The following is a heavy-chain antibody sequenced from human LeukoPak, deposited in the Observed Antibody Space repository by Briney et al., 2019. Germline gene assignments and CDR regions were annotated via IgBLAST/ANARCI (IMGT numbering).Heavy chain of an antibody. D-gene: IGHD4-23*01. V-gene: IGHV1-18*01. CDR2: ISAYNGNT. J-gene: IGHJ6*02. CDR1: GYTFTSYG. CDR3: ARARTVAYYSYGMDV. Sequence: WASVKVSCKASGYTFTSYGISWVRQAPGQGPEWMGWISAYNGNTNYAQNLQGRVTMTTDTTTSTAYMELRSLRSDDTAVYYCARARTVAYYSYGMDVWGQGTTVTVSS.